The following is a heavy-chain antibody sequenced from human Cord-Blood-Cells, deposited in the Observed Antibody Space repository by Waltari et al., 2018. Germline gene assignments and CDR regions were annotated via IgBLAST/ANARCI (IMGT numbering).Heavy chain of an antibody. CDR2: ISWNSGGV. J-gene: IGHJ4*02. V-gene: IGHV3-9*03. CDR3: GKGRYCHGYEFDC. D-gene: IGHD5-18*01. Sequence: EVQLVESGSALVQPGRSVRLSCAASGFRFDHYAMRWARPAPGRGGVGVVSGISWNSGGVGYAYTGRGRITIARYKAKNSLYLKRMSLRDEDMDLYEGGKGRYCHGYEFDCGGEVTL. CDR1: GFRFDHYA.